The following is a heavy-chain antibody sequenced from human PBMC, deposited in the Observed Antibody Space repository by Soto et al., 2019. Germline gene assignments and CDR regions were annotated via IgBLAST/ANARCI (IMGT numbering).Heavy chain of an antibody. CDR1: GYTFTSCG. D-gene: IGHD6-6*01. CDR2: ISAYNGNT. CDR3: ARGSYSSSSYYYYYYGMDV. Sequence: ASVKVSCKASGYTFTSCGISWVRQAPGQGLEWMGWISAYNGNTNYAQKLQGRVTMTTDTSTSTAYMELRSLRSDDTAVYYCARGSYSSSSYYYYYYGMDVWGQGTTVTVSS. J-gene: IGHJ6*02. V-gene: IGHV1-18*01.